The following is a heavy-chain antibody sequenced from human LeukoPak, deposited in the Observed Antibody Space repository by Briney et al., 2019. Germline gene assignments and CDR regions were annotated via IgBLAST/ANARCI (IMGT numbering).Heavy chain of an antibody. CDR3: ARAGGYSSSWYVY. V-gene: IGHV3-20*04. CDR1: GFTFSSYS. CDR2: INWNGGST. D-gene: IGHD6-13*01. J-gene: IGHJ4*02. Sequence: GGSLRLSCAASGFTFSSYSMNWVRQAPGKGLEWVSGINWNGGSTGYADSVKGRFTISRDNAKNSLYLQMNSLRAEDTALYYCARAGGYSSSWYVYWGQGTLVTVSS.